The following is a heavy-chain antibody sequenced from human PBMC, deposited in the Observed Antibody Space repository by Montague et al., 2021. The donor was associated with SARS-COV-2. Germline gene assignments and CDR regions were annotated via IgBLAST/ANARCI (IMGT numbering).Heavy chain of an antibody. CDR1: GDSVSHDF. J-gene: IGHJ4*02. CDR3: VRDPAPSGSGTFYDY. Sequence: SETLSLTCTVSGDSVSHDFWTWIRQPPGKGLEWIGYVYYSRSSSXNPSLRGRVSIAVDTSKYQFSLRLSTVTAADTAIYYCVRDPAPSGSGTFYDYWGQGTLVAVSS. CDR2: VYYSRSS. V-gene: IGHV4-59*02. D-gene: IGHD1-26*01.